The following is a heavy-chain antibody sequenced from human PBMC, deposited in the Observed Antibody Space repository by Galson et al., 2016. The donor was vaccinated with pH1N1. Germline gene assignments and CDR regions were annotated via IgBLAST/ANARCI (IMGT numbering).Heavy chain of an antibody. Sequence: TLSLTCTVSGTSISSGSYYWSWIRQPAGKGLEWIGHIHTSGGTNYNPSLKSRVTISVDPSKNQFSLKVSAVSAADTAVYYCARDRSPARLYYWGQGTLVTVSS. CDR2: IHTSGGT. D-gene: IGHD2-2*01. CDR3: ARDRSPARLYY. V-gene: IGHV4-61*09. J-gene: IGHJ4*02. CDR1: GTSISSGSYY.